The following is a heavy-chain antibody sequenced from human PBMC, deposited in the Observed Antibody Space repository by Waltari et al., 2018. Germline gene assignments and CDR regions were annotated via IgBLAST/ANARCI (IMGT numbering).Heavy chain of an antibody. D-gene: IGHD3-22*01. Sequence: EVQLVETGGGLIQPGGSLRLSCAASGCTVSNNFRYWRRLAPGKGLEWVALIYSRGDTYHADSVKGRFTISRDNSQNTLYLQMNSLRVEDTAVYFCARKTDSGGSGGFWGQGTRVTVSS. V-gene: IGHV3-53*02. J-gene: IGHJ4*02. CDR3: ARKTDSGGSGGF. CDR1: GCTVSNNF. CDR2: IYSRGDT.